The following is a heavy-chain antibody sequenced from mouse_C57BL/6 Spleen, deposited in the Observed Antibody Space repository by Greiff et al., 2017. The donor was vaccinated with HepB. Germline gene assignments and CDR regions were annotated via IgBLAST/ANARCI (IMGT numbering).Heavy chain of an antibody. V-gene: IGHV5-12*01. Sequence: EVKLVESGGGLVQPGGSLKLSCAASGFTFSDYYMYWVRQTPEKRLEWVAYISNGGGSTYYPDTVKGRFTISRDNAKNTLYLQMSRLKSEDTAMYYCARPGDGYWYFDVWGTGTTLTVSS. D-gene: IGHD2-3*01. CDR3: ARPGDGYWYFDV. CDR1: GFTFSDYY. J-gene: IGHJ1*03. CDR2: ISNGGGST.